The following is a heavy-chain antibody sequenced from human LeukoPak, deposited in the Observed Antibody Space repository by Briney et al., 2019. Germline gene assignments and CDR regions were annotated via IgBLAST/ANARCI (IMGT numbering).Heavy chain of an antibody. CDR1: GGSISSYH. CDR3: ARTNRRTIFGVVIHSYGMDV. J-gene: IGHJ6*02. Sequence: SETLSLTCTVSGGSISSYHWSWIRQPPGKGLEWIGYIYYSGSTNYNPSLKSRVTISVDTSKNQFSLRLSSVTAADTAVYYCARTNRRTIFGVVIHSYGMDVWGQGTTVTVSS. V-gene: IGHV4-59*08. CDR2: IYYSGST. D-gene: IGHD3-3*01.